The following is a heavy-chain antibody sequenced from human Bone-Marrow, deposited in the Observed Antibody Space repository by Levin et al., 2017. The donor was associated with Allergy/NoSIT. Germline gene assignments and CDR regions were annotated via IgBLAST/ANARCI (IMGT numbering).Heavy chain of an antibody. V-gene: IGHV3-49*03. Sequence: GGSLRLSCTTSGFTFGDYGLSWFRQAPGKGLEWVGFIRGKAYGGTTEYAASVKGTFTISRDDSKSIAYLQMNSLKTEDTAVYYCTAHYYVPGYYYYGMHVWGQGTTVTVSS. J-gene: IGHJ6*02. CDR2: IRGKAYGGTT. D-gene: IGHD3-10*02. CDR1: GFTFGDYG. CDR3: TAHYYVPGYYYYGMHV.